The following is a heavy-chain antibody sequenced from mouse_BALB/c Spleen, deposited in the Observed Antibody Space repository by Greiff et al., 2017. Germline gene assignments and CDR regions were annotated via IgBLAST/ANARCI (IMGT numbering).Heavy chain of an antibody. V-gene: IGHV1-7*01. CDR1: GYTFTSYW. Sequence: QVQLQQSGAELAKPGASVKMSCKASGYTFTSYWMHWVKQRPGQGLEWIGYINPSTGYTEYNQKFKDKATLTADKSSSTAYMQLSSLTSEDSAVYYCASHYYGSSAPAYWGQGTLVTVSA. CDR3: ASHYYGSSAPAY. J-gene: IGHJ3*01. D-gene: IGHD1-1*01. CDR2: INPSTGYT.